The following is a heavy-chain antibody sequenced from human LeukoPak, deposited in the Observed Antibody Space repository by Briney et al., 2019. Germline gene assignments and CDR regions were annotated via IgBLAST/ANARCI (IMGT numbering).Heavy chain of an antibody. Sequence: SETLSLTCTVSGASMSSYYWSWIRQPAGKGLEWIGRVSGSKTTNYSPSLKSRVTMSVDTSKSQFSLKLSSVTAADTAVYYCARAAGGNSGWYYYFDYWGQETLVTVSS. J-gene: IGHJ4*02. CDR2: VSGSKTT. CDR1: GASMSSYY. D-gene: IGHD6-19*01. CDR3: ARAAGGNSGWYYYFDY. V-gene: IGHV4-4*07.